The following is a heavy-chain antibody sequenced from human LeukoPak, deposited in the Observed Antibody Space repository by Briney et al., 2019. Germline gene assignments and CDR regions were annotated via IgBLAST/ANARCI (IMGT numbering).Heavy chain of an antibody. CDR2: IIPIFGTA. J-gene: IGHJ4*02. CDR3: ARVGYGDYDSYDY. CDR1: GGTFSSYA. Sequence: SVKVSCKASGGTFSSYAISWVRQAPGEGLEWMGGIIPIFGTANYAQKFQGRVTITADESTSTAYMELSSLRSEDTAVYYCARVGYGDYDSYDYWGQGTLVTVSS. V-gene: IGHV1-69*13. D-gene: IGHD4-17*01.